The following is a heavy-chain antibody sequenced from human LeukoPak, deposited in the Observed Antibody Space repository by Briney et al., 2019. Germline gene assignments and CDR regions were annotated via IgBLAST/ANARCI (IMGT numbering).Heavy chain of an antibody. D-gene: IGHD3-22*01. Sequence: GASVKVSCKASGYTFTSYGISWVRQAPGQGLEWMGWISAYNGNTNYAQKLQGRVTMTTDTSTSTAYMELRSLRSDDTAVYYCARLPLRYYDSSPGIWWFDPWGQGTLVTVSS. V-gene: IGHV1-18*01. J-gene: IGHJ5*02. CDR1: GYTFTSYG. CDR2: ISAYNGNT. CDR3: ARLPLRYYDSSPGIWWFDP.